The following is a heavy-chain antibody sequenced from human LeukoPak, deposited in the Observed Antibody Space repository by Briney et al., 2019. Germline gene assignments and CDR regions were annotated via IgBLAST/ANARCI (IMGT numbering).Heavy chain of an antibody. CDR1: GGSFSGYY. D-gene: IGHD3-16*02. CDR3: ARSPLYDYVWGSYRSNWFDP. V-gene: IGHV4-34*01. J-gene: IGHJ5*02. CDR2: INHSGST. Sequence: SETLSLTCAVYGGSFSGYYWSWIRQPPGKGLEWIGEINHSGSTNYNPSLKSRVTISVDTSKNQLSLKLSSVTAADTAVYYCARSPLYDYVWGSYRSNWFDPWGQGTLVTVSS.